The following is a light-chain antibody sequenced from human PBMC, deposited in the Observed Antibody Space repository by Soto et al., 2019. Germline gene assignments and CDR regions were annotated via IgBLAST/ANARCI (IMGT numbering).Light chain of an antibody. V-gene: IGLV1-51*01. CDR3: GTWDSSLSAVV. CDR1: SSNIGAGYD. J-gene: IGLJ2*01. Sequence: QSVLTQPPSVSGAPGQRVTIACTGSSSNIGAGYDVSWYQQLPGTAPKLLIYDNNKRPSGIPVRFSGSKSGTSATLGITGLQTGDEADYYCGTWDSSLSAVVFGGGTKVTVL. CDR2: DNN.